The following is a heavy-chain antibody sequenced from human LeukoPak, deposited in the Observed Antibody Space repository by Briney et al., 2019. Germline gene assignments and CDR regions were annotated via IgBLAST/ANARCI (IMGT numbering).Heavy chain of an antibody. CDR2: INPNSGGT. V-gene: IGHV1-2*02. Sequence: ASVKVSCKASGYTFTGYYMHWVRQAPGQGLEWMGWINPNSGGTNYAQKFQGGVTMTRDTSISTAYMELSRLRSDDTAVYYCATLNRGYSYGSDYWGQGTLVTVSS. CDR3: ATLNRGYSYGSDY. D-gene: IGHD5-18*01. CDR1: GYTFTGYY. J-gene: IGHJ4*02.